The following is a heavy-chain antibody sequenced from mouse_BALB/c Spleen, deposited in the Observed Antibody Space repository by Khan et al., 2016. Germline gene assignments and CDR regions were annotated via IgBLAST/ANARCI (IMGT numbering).Heavy chain of an antibody. D-gene: IGHD2-4*01. CDR1: GYSITSDYA. V-gene: IGHV3-2*02. CDR3: ARYDYDRGYFDY. Sequence: EVQLQESGPGLVKPSQSLSLTCTVTGYSITSDYAWNWIQQFPGNKLEWMGYISYSGSTSYNPSLKSRISITRDTSKNQFFLQLNSVATDDTATYYCARYDYDRGYFDYWGQGTTLTVSS. CDR2: ISYSGST. J-gene: IGHJ2*01.